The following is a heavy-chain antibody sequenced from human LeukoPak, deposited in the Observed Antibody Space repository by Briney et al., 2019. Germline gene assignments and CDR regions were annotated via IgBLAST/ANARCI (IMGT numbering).Heavy chain of an antibody. D-gene: IGHD6-6*01. CDR3: AKAPLTARPRPYYFDY. Sequence: GGSLRLSCAASGFTVSSNYMSWVRQAPGKGLEWVSVIYSGGSTYYADSVKGRFTISRDNSKNTLYLQMNSLRAEDTAVYYCAKAPLTARPRPYYFDYWGQGTLVTVSS. V-gene: IGHV3-53*01. CDR1: GFTVSSNY. J-gene: IGHJ4*02. CDR2: IYSGGST.